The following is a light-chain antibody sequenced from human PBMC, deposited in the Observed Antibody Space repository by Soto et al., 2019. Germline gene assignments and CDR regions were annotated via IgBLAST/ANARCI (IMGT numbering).Light chain of an antibody. CDR1: QSVN. CDR3: QHVGSPPCT. Sequence: EIVLTQSPGTLSLSPGERATLSCRASQSVNLAWYQKKPGQAPRLLISATSSRLSGIPDRFSGSGSGTAFTLTISRLEPEDCAEYYCQHVGSPPCTFVQGTKVEMK. J-gene: IGKJ1*01. CDR2: ATS. V-gene: IGKV3-20*01.